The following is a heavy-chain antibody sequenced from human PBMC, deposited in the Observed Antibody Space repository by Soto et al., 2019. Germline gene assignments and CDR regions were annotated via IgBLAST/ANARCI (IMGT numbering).Heavy chain of an antibody. J-gene: IGHJ4*02. CDR2: IKQDGSEK. CDR1: GFTFSTYW. CDR3: ASSSSGGYF. V-gene: IGHV3-7*03. D-gene: IGHD6-13*01. Sequence: EVQLVESGGGLVQPGGSLRLSCAASGFTFSTYWMSWVRQAPGKGLEWVANIKQDGSEKYYVDSVKGRFTISRDNAKNSLYLQMNSLRADDTAVYYCASSSSGGYFWGQGTLVTVSS.